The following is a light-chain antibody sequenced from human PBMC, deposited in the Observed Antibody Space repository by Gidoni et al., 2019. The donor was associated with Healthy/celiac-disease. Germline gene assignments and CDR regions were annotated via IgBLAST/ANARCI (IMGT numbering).Light chain of an antibody. V-gene: IGKV3-20*01. CDR1: QSVSSSH. J-gene: IGKJ5*01. CDR3: QQYGSSQIT. CDR2: GAS. Sequence: EIVLTQSPGTLSLSPGERATLSCRASQSVSSSHLAWYQQKPGQAPRLLIYGASSRATGLPDRFSGSGSGTDFTLTISRLEPEDFAVYYCQQYGSSQITFGQGTRLEIK.